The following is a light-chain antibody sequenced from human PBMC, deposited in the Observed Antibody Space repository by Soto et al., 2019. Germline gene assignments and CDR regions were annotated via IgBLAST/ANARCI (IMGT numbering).Light chain of an antibody. V-gene: IGLV2-14*01. Sequence: QSALTKHASVSGSPGQPITISCTGTSSDVGFYNYVSWYQQHPGKAPKLMIHDVSNRPSGVSSRFSGSKSGNTASLTISGLQADDEAYYYCSSYTSSSTLVFGTGTKLTVL. CDR3: SSYTSSSTLV. CDR1: SSDVGFYNY. CDR2: DVS. J-gene: IGLJ1*01.